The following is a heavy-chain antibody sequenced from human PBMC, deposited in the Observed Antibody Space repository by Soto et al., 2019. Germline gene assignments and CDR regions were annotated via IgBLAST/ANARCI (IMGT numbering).Heavy chain of an antibody. Sequence: GGSLRLSCAASGFTFSSYGMHWVRQAPGKGLEWVAVIWYDGSNKYYADSVKGRFTISRDNSKNTLYLQMNSLRAEDTAVYYCARDMVATTFNWFDPWGQGTLVTVSS. CDR2: IWYDGSNK. CDR1: GFTFSSYG. V-gene: IGHV3-33*01. CDR3: ARDMVATTFNWFDP. J-gene: IGHJ5*02. D-gene: IGHD5-12*01.